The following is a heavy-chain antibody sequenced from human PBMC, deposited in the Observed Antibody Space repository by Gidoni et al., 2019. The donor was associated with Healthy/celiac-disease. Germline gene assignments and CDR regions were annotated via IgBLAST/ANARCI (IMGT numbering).Heavy chain of an antibody. CDR2: MKSKTDGGTT. J-gene: IGHJ4*02. CDR3: IGSGYDFWSGQIFDY. V-gene: IGHV3-15*01. Sequence: EVQLVESGGGLVKPGGSLRLSCAASGFTFSNAWMSWVRQAPGKGLEWVGRMKSKTDGGTTDYAAPVKGRFTISRDDSKNTLYLQMNSLKTEDTAVYYCIGSGYDFWSGQIFDYWGQGTLVTVSS. CDR1: GFTFSNAW. D-gene: IGHD3-3*01.